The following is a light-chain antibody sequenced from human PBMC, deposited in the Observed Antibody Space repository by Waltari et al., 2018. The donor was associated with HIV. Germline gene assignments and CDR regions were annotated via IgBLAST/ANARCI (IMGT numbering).Light chain of an antibody. CDR3: QQAHRFPLT. V-gene: IGKV1-12*01. CDR1: QCISTW. CDR2: DAS. Sequence: IQMTQSPSSVSASVGDRVTITCRASQCISTWLAWYQQKPGKAPSLLISDASSLQSGVPSRFSGSGSGTDFTLTISSLQPEDFATYYCQQAHRFPLTFGGGTKVEIK. J-gene: IGKJ4*01.